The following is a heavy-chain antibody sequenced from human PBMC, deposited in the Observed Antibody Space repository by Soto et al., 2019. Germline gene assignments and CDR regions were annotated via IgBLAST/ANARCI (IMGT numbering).Heavy chain of an antibody. Sequence: GASVKVSCKASGYTFTGYYMHWVRQAPGQGLEWMGWINPNSGGTNYAQKFQGRVTMTRDTSISTAYMELSRLRSDDTAVYYCARDKAYSSGWSTTYYYYGMDVWGQGTTVTVSS. CDR3: ARDKAYSSGWSTTYYYYGMDV. J-gene: IGHJ6*02. CDR2: INPNSGGT. CDR1: GYTFTGYY. V-gene: IGHV1-2*02. D-gene: IGHD6-19*01.